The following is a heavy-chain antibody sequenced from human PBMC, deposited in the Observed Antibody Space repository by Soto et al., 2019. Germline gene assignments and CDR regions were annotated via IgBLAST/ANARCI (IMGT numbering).Heavy chain of an antibody. CDR2: IWYDGSIK. CDR1: GFTFTYYG. D-gene: IGHD2-15*01. J-gene: IGHJ6*03. Sequence: PGGSLRFSCAAFGFTFTYYGMHWVRQAPGKGLEWVAVIWYDGSIKYYADSVKGRFTISRDNSKNTLYLQMNSLRGEDTAVYYWAKVDLHIVVVVAATPDYYYMDVWGKGTTVTVSS. V-gene: IGHV3-33*06. CDR3: AKVDLHIVVVVAATPDYYYMDV.